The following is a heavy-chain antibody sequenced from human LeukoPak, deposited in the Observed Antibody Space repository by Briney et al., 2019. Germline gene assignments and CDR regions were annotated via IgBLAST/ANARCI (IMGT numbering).Heavy chain of an antibody. J-gene: IGHJ4*02. D-gene: IGHD2-2*01. CDR2: INWNGGST. CDR1: GFTFDDYG. CDR3: ARVQGYCSSTSCYFDY. Sequence: RPGGALRLSCAASGFTFDDYGMSWVPQAPGKGLEWVSGINWNGGSTGYADSVKGRFTISRDNAKNSLYLQMNSLRAEDTALYYCARVQGYCSSTSCYFDYWGQGTLVTVSS. V-gene: IGHV3-20*04.